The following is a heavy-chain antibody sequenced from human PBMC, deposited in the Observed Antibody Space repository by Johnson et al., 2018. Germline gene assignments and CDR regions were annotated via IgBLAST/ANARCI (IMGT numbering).Heavy chain of an antibody. D-gene: IGHD3-10*01. CDR1: GFTFSSYS. CDR3: AKDLLRGEGDALDV. J-gene: IGHJ3*01. Sequence: EVQLVESGGGLVKPGGSLRLSCAASGFTFSSYSMTWVSQAQGKGLEWVSSISRSSTFIYYADSVKGRFTISRENAKNSLYLQMNSLSTEDTAVYYCAKDLLRGEGDALDVWGQGTTVTVSS. CDR2: ISRSSTFI. V-gene: IGHV3-21*01.